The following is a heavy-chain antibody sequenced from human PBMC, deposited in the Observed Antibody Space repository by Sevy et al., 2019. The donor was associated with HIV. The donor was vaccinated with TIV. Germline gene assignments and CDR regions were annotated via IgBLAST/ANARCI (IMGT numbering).Heavy chain of an antibody. J-gene: IGHJ4*02. V-gene: IGHV3-7*01. D-gene: IGHD3-22*01. CDR2: IKQDGSEK. CDR3: ASDEVQYYYDSSGYPDD. Sequence: GGSLRLSCAASGFTFSSYWMSWVRQAPGKGLEWVANIKQDGSEKYYVDSVKGRFTISRDNAKNSLYLQMNSLRAEDTAVYYCASDEVQYYYDSSGYPDDWGQGTLVTVSS. CDR1: GFTFSSYW.